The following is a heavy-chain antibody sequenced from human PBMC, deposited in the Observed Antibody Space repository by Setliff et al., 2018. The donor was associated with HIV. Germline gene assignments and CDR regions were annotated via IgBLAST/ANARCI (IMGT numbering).Heavy chain of an antibody. V-gene: IGHV3-7*01. Sequence: ETLSLTCAASGFSFSNSWMTWVRQAPGKGLEWVATIKEDGREKYYVGSVEGRFTISRDNAKRSLYLQMNRLKTDDTAFYYCATFADGPDSWGQGTLVTVSS. CDR2: IKEDGREK. CDR1: GFSFSNSW. D-gene: IGHD3-3*01. J-gene: IGHJ4*02. CDR3: ATFADGPDS.